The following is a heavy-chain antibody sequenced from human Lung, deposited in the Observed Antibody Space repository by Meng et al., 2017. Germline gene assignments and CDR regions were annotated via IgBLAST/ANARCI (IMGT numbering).Heavy chain of an antibody. CDR1: GGSFSDYY. V-gene: IGHV4-34*01. D-gene: IGHD4-11*01. J-gene: IGHJ4*02. Sequence: QVRVKRWAAGLLKPSETRSLTCVVSGGSFSDYYWSWIRQPPGKGLEWIGEINHSGSTNYNPSLESRATISVDTSQNNLSLKLSSVTAADSAVYYCARGPTTMAHDFDYWGQGTLVTVSS. CDR2: INHSGST. CDR3: ARGPTTMAHDFDY.